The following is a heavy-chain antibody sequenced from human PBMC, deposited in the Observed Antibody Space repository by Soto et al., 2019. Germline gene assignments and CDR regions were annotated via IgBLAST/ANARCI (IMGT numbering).Heavy chain of an antibody. V-gene: IGHV3-48*01. J-gene: IGHJ4*02. Sequence: GGSLRLSCAASGFTFSTYNMNWVRQAPGKGLEWVSYISDSSSTIHYADSVKGRFTISRDNAKNSLYLQMNSLRAEDTAVYYCARDDYTYFDDSSGYHFDYWGQG. CDR1: GFTFSTYN. D-gene: IGHD3-22*01. CDR3: ARDDYTYFDDSSGYHFDY. CDR2: ISDSSSTI.